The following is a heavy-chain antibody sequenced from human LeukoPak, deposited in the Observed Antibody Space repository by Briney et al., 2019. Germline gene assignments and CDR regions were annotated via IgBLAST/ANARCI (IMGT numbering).Heavy chain of an antibody. CDR1: DYTFTSYG. Sequence: ASVKVSCKASDYTFTSYGISWVRQAPGQGLEWMGWISAYNGNTNYAQKLQGRVTMTTDTSTSTAYMELRSLRSDDTAVYYCAREPDYGGNSAGYDAFDIWGQGTMVTVSS. CDR3: AREPDYGGNSAGYDAFDI. D-gene: IGHD4-23*01. J-gene: IGHJ3*02. V-gene: IGHV1-18*01. CDR2: ISAYNGNT.